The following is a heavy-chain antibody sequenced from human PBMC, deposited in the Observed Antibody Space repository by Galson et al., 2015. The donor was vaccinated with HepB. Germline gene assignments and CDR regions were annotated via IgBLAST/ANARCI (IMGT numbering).Heavy chain of an antibody. J-gene: IGHJ5*02. CDR1: GGSVNVGSYY. D-gene: IGHD2-15*01. Sequence: SGGSVNVGSYYWSWIRQPPGKGLEWIGNIHYTGNTNYNPSLKSRLTISVDTSKHQFSLRLNTVTAADTAVYYCARLLGYCSGTICNFDWIDPWGQGILVTVSS. V-gene: IGHV4-61*01. CDR2: IHYTGNT. CDR3: ARLLGYCSGTICNFDWIDP.